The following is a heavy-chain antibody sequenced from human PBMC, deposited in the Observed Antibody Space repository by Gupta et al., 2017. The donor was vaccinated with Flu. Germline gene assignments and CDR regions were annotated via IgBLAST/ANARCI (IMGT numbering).Heavy chain of an antibody. V-gene: IGHV3-23*01. CDR3: AKNREAVTGTDYFDS. Sequence: EVQLLESGGGSVQPGESLRLSCAASGFTFDHYAMTWVRRAPGKGLECVSIISGTGGTTHYADSVKGRFTISRDNSKNTLYLQMNSLRAEDTAIYYCAKNREAVTGTDYFDSCGQGTLVTVS. CDR1: GFTFDHYA. D-gene: IGHD6-19*01. J-gene: IGHJ4*02. CDR2: ISGTGGTT.